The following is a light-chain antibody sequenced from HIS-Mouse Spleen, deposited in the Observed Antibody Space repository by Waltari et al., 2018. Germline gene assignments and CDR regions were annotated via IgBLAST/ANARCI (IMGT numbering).Light chain of an antibody. J-gene: IGKJ4*01. Sequence: DIVMTQSPDSLAVSLGDRATINCKSSQSVLYSSNNKNYLAWYHQKPGQPPKLLIYWASTRESGVPDRFSGSGSGTDFPLTISSMQAEDVAVYYCQQYYSTPLTFGGGTKVEIK. CDR3: QQYYSTPLT. CDR1: QSVLYSSNNKNY. V-gene: IGKV4-1*01. CDR2: WAS.